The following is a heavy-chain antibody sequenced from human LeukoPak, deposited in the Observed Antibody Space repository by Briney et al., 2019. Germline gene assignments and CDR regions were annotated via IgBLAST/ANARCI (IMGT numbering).Heavy chain of an antibody. V-gene: IGHV5-51*01. Sequence: GESLKISCKGSGYSFTSYWIGWVRQMPGKGLEWMGIIYPGDSDTRYSPSFQGQVTISADKSISTAYLQWSSLKASGTAMYYCARTLDVYSSSWYTGSWFDPWGQGTLVTVSS. CDR2: IYPGDSDT. CDR1: GYSFTSYW. CDR3: ARTLDVYSSSWYTGSWFDP. D-gene: IGHD6-13*01. J-gene: IGHJ5*02.